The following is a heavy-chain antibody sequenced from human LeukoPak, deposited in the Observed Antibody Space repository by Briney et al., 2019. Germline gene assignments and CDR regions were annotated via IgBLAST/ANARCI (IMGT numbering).Heavy chain of an antibody. Sequence: ASVKVSCKASGYTFTSYGISWLRQATGQGLEWMGWMNPNSGNTGYAQKFQGRVTMTRNTSISTAYMELSSLRSEDTAVYYCARVVRGSGSYSAADYWGQGTLVTVSS. CDR2: MNPNSGNT. CDR1: GYTFTSYG. J-gene: IGHJ4*02. D-gene: IGHD3-10*01. V-gene: IGHV1-8*02. CDR3: ARVVRGSGSYSAADY.